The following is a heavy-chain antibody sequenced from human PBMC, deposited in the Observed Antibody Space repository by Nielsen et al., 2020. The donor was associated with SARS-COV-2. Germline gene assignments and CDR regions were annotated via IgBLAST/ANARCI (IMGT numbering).Heavy chain of an antibody. CDR1: GGSISSSSYY. J-gene: IGHJ5*02. CDR2: IYYSGST. CDR3: AITYCGWPYNWFDP. V-gene: IGHV4-39*01. D-gene: IGHD6-19*01. Sequence: SETLSLTCTVSGGSISSSSYYWGWIRQPPGKGLEWIGSIYYSGSTYYNPSLKSRVTISVDTSKNQFSLKLSSVTAADTAVYYCAITYCGWPYNWFDPWGQGTLVTVSS.